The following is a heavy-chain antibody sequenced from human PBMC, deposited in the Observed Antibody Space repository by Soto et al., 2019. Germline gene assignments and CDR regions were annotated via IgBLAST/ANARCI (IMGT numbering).Heavy chain of an antibody. CDR1: GGSISSSSYY. J-gene: IGHJ4*02. CDR2: IYYSGST. CDR3: APNPYRGVDY. D-gene: IGHD3-10*01. V-gene: IGHV4-39*01. Sequence: PSETLSLTCTVSGGSISSSSYYWGWIRQPPGKGLEWIGSIYYSGSTYYNPSLKSRVTISVDTSKNQFSLKLSSVTAADTAVYYCAPNPYRGVDYWGQGTLVTVSS.